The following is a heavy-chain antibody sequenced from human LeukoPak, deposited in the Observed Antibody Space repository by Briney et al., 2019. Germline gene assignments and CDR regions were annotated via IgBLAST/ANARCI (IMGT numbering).Heavy chain of an antibody. J-gene: IGHJ4*02. CDR3: ARATWGSYFDY. CDR1: GFTFSGYW. CDR2: INSDGYST. Sequence: GGALRLSCAASGFTFSGYWMHWVRQAPGKGLVWVSRINSDGYSTSYADSVKGRFTISRDNAKNTLYLHMNSLRAEDTAVYYCARATWGSYFDYWGQGTLVTVSS. V-gene: IGHV3-74*01. D-gene: IGHD3-16*01.